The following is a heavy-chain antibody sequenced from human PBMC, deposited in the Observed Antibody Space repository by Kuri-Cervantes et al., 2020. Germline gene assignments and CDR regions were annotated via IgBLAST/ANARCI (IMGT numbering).Heavy chain of an antibody. Sequence: SQTLPLTCADSGGSISSGGYSWSWIRQPPGKGLEWIGYIYHSGSTYYNPSLKSRVTISVDRSKNQFSLKLSSVTAADTAVYYCAREGLEYGGSDYWGQGTLVTVSS. CDR3: AREGLEYGGSDY. CDR1: GGSISSGGYS. CDR2: IYHSGST. V-gene: IGHV4-30-2*01. D-gene: IGHD4-23*01. J-gene: IGHJ4*02.